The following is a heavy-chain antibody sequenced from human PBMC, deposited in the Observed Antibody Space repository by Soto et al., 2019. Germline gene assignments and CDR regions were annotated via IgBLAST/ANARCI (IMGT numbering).Heavy chain of an antibody. D-gene: IGHD6-13*01. V-gene: IGHV1-69*01. CDR2: IIPVLGTP. CDR3: ASSAGLDHLLNYYGLNV. CDR1: GGTFTSTA. J-gene: IGHJ6*02. Sequence: QVLLVQSSAEVKKPGSSVKVSCKASGGTFTSTAFSWVRQAPGQGLEWMGGIIPVLGTPNYAQKFQARLTVTADASTTTVHMELSSLRSDDTDVYYGASSAGLDHLLNYYGLNVWGQGTTVTVSS.